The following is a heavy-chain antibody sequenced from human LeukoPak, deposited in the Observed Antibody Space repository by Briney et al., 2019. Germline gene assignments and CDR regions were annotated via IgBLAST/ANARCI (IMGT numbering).Heavy chain of an antibody. CDR1: GGSISRGSYY. J-gene: IGHJ3*02. D-gene: IGHD3/OR15-3a*01. V-gene: IGHV4-31*03. CDR3: ASWTSPRAFDI. CDR2: IYNSGST. Sequence: SQTLSLTCSVSGGSISRGSYYWSWIRQHPGKGLEWIGYIYNSGSTYYNSSLKSRVTISLDTSKNQFSLKLSSVTAADTAVYYCASWTSPRAFDIWGQGTMVTVSS.